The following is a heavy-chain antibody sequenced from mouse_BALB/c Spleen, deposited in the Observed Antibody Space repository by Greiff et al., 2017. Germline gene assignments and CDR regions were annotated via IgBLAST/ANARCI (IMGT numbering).Heavy chain of an antibody. Sequence: EVQVVESGGGLVQPGGSRKLSCAASGFTFSSFGMHWVRQAPEKGLEWVAYISSGSSTIYYADTVKGRFTISRDNPKNTLFLQMTSLRSEDTAMYYCARGSGLYAMDYWGQGTSVTVSS. V-gene: IGHV5-17*02. CDR3: ARGSGLYAMDY. CDR1: GFTFSSFG. CDR2: ISSGSSTI. J-gene: IGHJ4*01.